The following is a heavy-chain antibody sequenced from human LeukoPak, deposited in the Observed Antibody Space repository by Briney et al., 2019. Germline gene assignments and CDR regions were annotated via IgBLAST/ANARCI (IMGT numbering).Heavy chain of an antibody. D-gene: IGHD6-19*01. CDR1: GYTFTGYY. CDR2: INPNSGGT. J-gene: IGHJ4*02. V-gene: IGHV1-2*02. CDR3: ARGASGDSSGWYYY. Sequence: ASVKVSCKASGYTFTGYYMHWVRQAPGQGLEWMGWINPNSGGTNYAQKLQGRVTMTRDTSSSTAYMEVSRLRSDDTAVYYCARGASGDSSGWYYYWGQGTLVTVSS.